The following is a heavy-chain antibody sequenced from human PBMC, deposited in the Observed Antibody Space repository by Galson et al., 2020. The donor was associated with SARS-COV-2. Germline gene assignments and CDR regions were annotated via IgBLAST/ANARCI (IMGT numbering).Heavy chain of an antibody. D-gene: IGHD4-17*01. CDR2: VNQRGST. V-gene: IGHV4-34*01. J-gene: IGHJ4*02. Sequence: SETLSLTCAVYGGSFSAYYWTWIRQPPGKGLEWIGEVNQRGSTNYNPSLKSRVTILVDTSKNHFSLNLSSVTAADTAVYYCARMTTTTYFFDYWGQGTLVTVSS. CDR1: GGSFSAYY. CDR3: ARMTTTTYFFDY.